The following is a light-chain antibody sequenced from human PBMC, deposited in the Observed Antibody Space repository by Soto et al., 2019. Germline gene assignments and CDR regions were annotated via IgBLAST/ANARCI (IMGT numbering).Light chain of an antibody. CDR1: QGISSN. CDR3: QQFNSYPIT. Sequence: IQLTQTPSFLSASVGDRVTITFRASQGISSNLAWYQQKPGKAPKLLIYAASTLQSGVPSRFSGSGSGTEFTLTISSLQPEDFATYYCQQFNSYPITFGQGTRLEIK. V-gene: IGKV1-9*01. J-gene: IGKJ5*01. CDR2: AAS.